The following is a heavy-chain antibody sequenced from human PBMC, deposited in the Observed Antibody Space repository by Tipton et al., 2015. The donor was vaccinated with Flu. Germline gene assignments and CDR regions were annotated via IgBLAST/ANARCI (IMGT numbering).Heavy chain of an antibody. CDR3: ARGAAGGSWENPLGCALDY. V-gene: IGHV1-46*01. CDR1: GYTFSSYY. CDR2: INSGAGST. Sequence: QVQLVQSGAEVKKTGASVKVFCKASGYTFSSYYIYWVRQAPGQGLEWMGIINSGAGSTNYAQKFQGRVTMTRDTSTNTVYMELTSLKSEDTAVYYCARGAAGGSWENPLGCALDYWGQGTLVAVSS. D-gene: IGHD1-26*01. J-gene: IGHJ4*02.